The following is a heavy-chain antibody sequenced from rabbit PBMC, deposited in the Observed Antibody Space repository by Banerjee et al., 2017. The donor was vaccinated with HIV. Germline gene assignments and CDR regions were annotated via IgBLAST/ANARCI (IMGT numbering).Heavy chain of an antibody. CDR2: IYTGDGNT. CDR1: GFSFSHKYV. J-gene: IGHJ4*01. D-gene: IGHD2-1*01. V-gene: IGHV1S45*01. CDR3: ARGYASVTDYGAFGL. Sequence: QEQLKETGGGLVQPGGSLTLSCKASGFSFSHKYVMCWVRQAPGKGLEWIGCIYTGDGNTYYASRAKGRFTVSKTSSTTVTLQMTSLTAADTATYFCARGYASVTDYGAFGLWGPGTLVTVS.